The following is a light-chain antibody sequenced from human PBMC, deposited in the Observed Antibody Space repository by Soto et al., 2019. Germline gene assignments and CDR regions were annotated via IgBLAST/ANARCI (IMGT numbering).Light chain of an antibody. CDR2: AAS. J-gene: IGKJ5*01. CDR1: QGISSY. CDR3: QQYYSYPGT. V-gene: IGKV1-8*01. Sequence: IRMTQSPSSFSASTGDRVTITCRASQGISSYLAWYQQKPGKAPKLLIYAASTLQSGVPSRFSGSGSGTDFTLTISCLQSEDFATYYCQQYYSYPGTFGQGTRLEIK.